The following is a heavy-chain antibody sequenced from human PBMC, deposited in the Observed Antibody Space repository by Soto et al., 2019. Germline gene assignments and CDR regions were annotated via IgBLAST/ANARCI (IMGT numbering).Heavy chain of an antibody. Sequence: SGPTLVNPTQTLTLTCTFSGLSLSTSGVGVGWIRQPPGKALEWLALIYWNDDKRYTPSLKSRLTITKDTSKNQVVLTMTNMDPVDTATYYCTHRVTMVGWFDPWGQGTLVTVSS. CDR3: THRVTMVGWFDP. V-gene: IGHV2-5*01. D-gene: IGHD2-15*01. J-gene: IGHJ5*02. CDR1: GLSLSTSGVG. CDR2: IYWNDDK.